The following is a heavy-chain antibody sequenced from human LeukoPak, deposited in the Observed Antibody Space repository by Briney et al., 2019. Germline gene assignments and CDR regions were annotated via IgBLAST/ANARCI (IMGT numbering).Heavy chain of an antibody. D-gene: IGHD6-19*01. Sequence: SETLSLTCTVSGVSITGYYWNWIRQPAGQGLEWIGRMHTSGSTNYSPSLKSRLTMSVDTSKNQFSLKLSSVTAADTAVYYCARDGGSGWYNYWGQGTLVTVSS. CDR1: GVSITGYY. CDR2: MHTSGST. CDR3: ARDGGSGWYNY. J-gene: IGHJ4*02. V-gene: IGHV4-4*07.